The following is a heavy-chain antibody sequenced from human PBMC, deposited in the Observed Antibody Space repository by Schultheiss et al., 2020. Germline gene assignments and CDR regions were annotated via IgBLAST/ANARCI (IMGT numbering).Heavy chain of an antibody. D-gene: IGHD3-16*02. CDR3: VAQVFVPQY. Sequence: GGSLRLSCAVSGFSFSAYGMHWVRQAPGKGLEWVAFIRHDGNNKYYADSVKGRLTISRDNSKNTLYLQMNSLRAEDTAVYYCVAQVFVPQYWGRGTRVTVSS. CDR2: IRHDGNNK. J-gene: IGHJ4*02. V-gene: IGHV3-30*02. CDR1: GFSFSAYG.